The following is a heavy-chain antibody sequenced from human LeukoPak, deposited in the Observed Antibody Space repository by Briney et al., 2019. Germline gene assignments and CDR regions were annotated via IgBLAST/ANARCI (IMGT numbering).Heavy chain of an antibody. J-gene: IGHJ4*02. CDR2: ISSSSSTI. V-gene: IGHV3-48*04. CDR3: AREEVAGYFDY. D-gene: IGHD6-19*01. Sequence: GGSLRLSCAASGFTFSNYGIHWVRQAPGKGLEWVSYISSSSSTIYYADSVKGRFTISRDNAKNSLYLQMNSLRAEDTAVYYCAREEVAGYFDYWGQGTLVTVSS. CDR1: GFTFSNYG.